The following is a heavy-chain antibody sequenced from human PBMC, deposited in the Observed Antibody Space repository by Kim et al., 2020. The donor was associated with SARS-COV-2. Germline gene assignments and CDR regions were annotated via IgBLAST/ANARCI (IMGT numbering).Heavy chain of an antibody. Sequence: GGSLRLSCSASGFTFSSYAMHWVRQAPGKGLEYVSAISSNGGSTYYADSVKGRFTISRDNSKNTLYLQMSSLRAEDTAVYYCVKDRRSNMVRGGEGVYWGQGTLVTVPS. D-gene: IGHD3-10*01. CDR3: VKDRRSNMVRGGEGVY. J-gene: IGHJ4*02. CDR1: GFTFSSYA. V-gene: IGHV3-64D*09. CDR2: ISSNGGST.